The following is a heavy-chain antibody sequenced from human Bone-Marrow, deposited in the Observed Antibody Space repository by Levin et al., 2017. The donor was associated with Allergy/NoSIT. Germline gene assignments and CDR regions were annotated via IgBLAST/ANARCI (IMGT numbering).Heavy chain of an antibody. V-gene: IGHV3-30*18. Sequence: PGGSLRLSCAASGFTFSNYAMHWVRQAPGKGLEWVAVISYDGSTKYYADSVEGRFTISRDNSKNTLFLQVNSLRPEDTALYFCAKSDDSRDYYYYMDVWGKGTTVTVSS. D-gene: IGHD6-19*01. CDR2: ISYDGSTK. J-gene: IGHJ6*03. CDR3: AKSDDSRDYYYYMDV. CDR1: GFTFSNYA.